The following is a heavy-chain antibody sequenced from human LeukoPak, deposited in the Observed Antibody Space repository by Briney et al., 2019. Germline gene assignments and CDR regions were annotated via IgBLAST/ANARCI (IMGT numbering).Heavy chain of an antibody. CDR2: MNPNSGNT. D-gene: IGHD6-13*01. CDR3: ARGRKKSAAAWGHYYYYYMDV. Sequence: ASVKVSCKASGYTFTSYDINWVRQATGQGLEWMGWMNPNSGNTGYAQKFQGRVTITRNTSISTAYMELSSLRSEDTAVYYCARGRKKSAAAWGHYYYYYMDVWGKGTTVTVSS. J-gene: IGHJ6*03. V-gene: IGHV1-8*03. CDR1: GYTFTSYD.